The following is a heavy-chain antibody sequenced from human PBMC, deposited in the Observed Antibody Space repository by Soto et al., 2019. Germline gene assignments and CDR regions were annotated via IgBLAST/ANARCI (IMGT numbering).Heavy chain of an antibody. J-gene: IGHJ4*02. CDR2: VYYSGTT. Sequence: SETLSLTCTVSGGSIRNGDYYWGWIRQPTGKGLEWIGYVYYSGTTYSHPSFNSRVSISVDTSENQFSLRLTSVTAADTAVYYCVTVNLVGAAYYFDYWGPGTLVTVSS. D-gene: IGHD1-26*01. CDR1: GGSIRNGDYY. V-gene: IGHV4-30-4*01. CDR3: VTVNLVGAAYYFDY.